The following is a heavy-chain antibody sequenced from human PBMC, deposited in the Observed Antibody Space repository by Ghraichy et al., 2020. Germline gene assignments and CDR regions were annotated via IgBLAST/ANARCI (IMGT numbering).Heavy chain of an antibody. CDR2: ITGSSITI. J-gene: IGHJ2*01. Sequence: GGSLRLSCEGSGFSFSDYSMIWVRLTPRKALEWVSYITGSSITIFYTDSVKGRFTISRDNAKNSLYLQMNSLRVEDTAVYYCARLPLPRRAAVGDWYFDLWGRGTLVTFSS. V-gene: IGHV3-48*01. CDR1: GFSFSDYS. CDR3: ARLPLPRRAAVGDWYFDL. D-gene: IGHD6-13*01.